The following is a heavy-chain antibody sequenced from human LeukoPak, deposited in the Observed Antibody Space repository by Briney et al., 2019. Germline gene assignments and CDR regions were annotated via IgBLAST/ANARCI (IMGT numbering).Heavy chain of an antibody. J-gene: IGHJ4*02. CDR2: IKEDGSAK. CDR1: GFTFSKSW. V-gene: IGHV3-7*04. Sequence: PGGSLRLSRAASGFTFSKSWMSWVRQTPEKGLEWVANIKEDGSAKYYVDSVKGRFTISRDNAKNSLYLQMNSLRVEDTAVYYCAKDDEGYYWGQGVLVTVSS. D-gene: IGHD3-3*01. CDR3: AKDDEGYY.